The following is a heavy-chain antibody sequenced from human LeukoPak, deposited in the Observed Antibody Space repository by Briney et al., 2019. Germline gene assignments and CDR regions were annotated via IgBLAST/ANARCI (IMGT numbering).Heavy chain of an antibody. CDR1: GFTVSSNY. CDR3: ARVQDFYDSSGYGYYFDY. D-gene: IGHD3-22*01. J-gene: IGHJ4*02. Sequence: GGSLRLSCAASGFTVSSNYMSWVRQAPGKGLEWVSVIYSGGSTYYADSVKGRFTISRDNSKNTLYLQMNSLRAEDTAVYYCARVQDFYDSSGYGYYFDYWGQGTLVTVSS. CDR2: IYSGGST. V-gene: IGHV3-66*01.